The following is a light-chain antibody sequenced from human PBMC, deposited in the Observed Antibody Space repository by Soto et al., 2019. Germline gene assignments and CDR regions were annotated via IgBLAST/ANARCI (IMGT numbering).Light chain of an antibody. CDR3: QKYDSAPET. CDR2: AAS. CDR1: QGISHD. Sequence: DIQMTQSPSSLSASVGDRATITCRASQGISHDLAWYQQKPGKVPKLLIYAASTLQSGVPTRFSGSGSGTDFTLTITSLQPEDVATYYCQKYDSAPETFGPGTKVDIK. J-gene: IGKJ3*01. V-gene: IGKV1-27*01.